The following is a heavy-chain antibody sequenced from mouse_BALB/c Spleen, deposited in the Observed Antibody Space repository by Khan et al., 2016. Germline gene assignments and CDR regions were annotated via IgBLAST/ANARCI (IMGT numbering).Heavy chain of an antibody. CDR1: GYSITSGYY. Sequence: EVQLQESGPGLVKPSQSLSLTCSVTGYSITSGYYWNWIRQFPGNKLEWLGYISYDGSNNYNPSLKNRISITRDTSKNQFFLKLNSVTSADTATYYCARAGLRLWYFDVWGAGTTVTVSS. D-gene: IGHD1-2*01. CDR2: ISYDGSN. CDR3: ARAGLRLWYFDV. J-gene: IGHJ1*01. V-gene: IGHV3-6*02.